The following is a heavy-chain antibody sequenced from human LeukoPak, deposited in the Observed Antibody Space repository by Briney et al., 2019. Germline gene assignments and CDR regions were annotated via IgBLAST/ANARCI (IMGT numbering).Heavy chain of an antibody. Sequence: GRSLRLSCAASGFTFSSYAMHRVRQAPGKGLEWVAVISYDGSNKYYADSVKGRFTISRDNSKYTLYLQMNSLRAEDTVVYYCARGGISSVLTWGQGTLVTVSS. V-gene: IGHV3-30-3*01. D-gene: IGHD3-10*01. CDR2: ISYDGSNK. CDR1: GFTFSSYA. CDR3: ARGGISSVLT. J-gene: IGHJ5*02.